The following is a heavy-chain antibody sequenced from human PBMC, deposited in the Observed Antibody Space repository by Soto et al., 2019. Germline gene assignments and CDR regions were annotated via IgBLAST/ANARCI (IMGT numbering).Heavy chain of an antibody. CDR1: GGSFSSGDYY. J-gene: IGHJ6*02. Sequence: QVQLQESGPGVVKPSQTLSLICTVSGGSFSSGDYYWRWVRQPPGKGLEWIGYIYYTGSTFNNPSLKSRVSISIDTSKTQFSLKLSSVTAADTAVYYCARIHFGDEPSYDSYGMDVWGQGTTVTVSS. D-gene: IGHD4-17*01. V-gene: IGHV4-30-4*01. CDR3: ARIHFGDEPSYDSYGMDV. CDR2: IYYTGST.